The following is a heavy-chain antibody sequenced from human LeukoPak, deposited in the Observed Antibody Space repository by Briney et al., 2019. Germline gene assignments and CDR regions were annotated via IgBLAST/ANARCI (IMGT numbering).Heavy chain of an antibody. J-gene: IGHJ4*02. D-gene: IGHD2-15*01. Sequence: GGSLRLSCAASGFVFSSFGMHWVRQAPGKGLEWVSLISYDGSNKFYADSVKGRFTISRDNSENTLYPQMSSLRAEDTAVYYCARDRGDCSGGSCYSDYFDYWGQGTLVTVSS. V-gene: IGHV3-33*01. CDR1: GFVFSSFG. CDR3: ARDRGDCSGGSCYSDYFDY. CDR2: ISYDGSNK.